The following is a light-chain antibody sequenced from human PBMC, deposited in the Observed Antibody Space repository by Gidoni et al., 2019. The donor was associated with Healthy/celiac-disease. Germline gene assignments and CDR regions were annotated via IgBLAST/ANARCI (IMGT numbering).Light chain of an antibody. Sequence: TVFTQSSATLSLFPGERATLSCRASQSVSSYLAWYQQKPGQAPRLLIYDASNRATGIPARFSGSGSGTEFTLTINSLEPEDFAIYYCQQRSNWLFTFGQGTRLEIK. J-gene: IGKJ5*01. CDR2: DAS. CDR3: QQRSNWLFT. V-gene: IGKV3-11*01. CDR1: QSVSSY.